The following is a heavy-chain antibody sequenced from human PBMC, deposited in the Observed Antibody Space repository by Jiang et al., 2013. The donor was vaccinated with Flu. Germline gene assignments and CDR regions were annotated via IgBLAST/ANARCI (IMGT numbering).Heavy chain of an antibody. J-gene: IGHJ6*02. CDR1: GFTFSSYS. D-gene: IGHD6-19*01. V-gene: IGHV3-21*01. CDR2: ISSSSSYI. CDR3: ARGLGAVAGMWYYYGMDV. Sequence: QLVESGGGLVKPGGSLRLSCAASGFTFSSYSMNWVRQAPGKGLEWVSSISSSSSYIYYADSVKGRFTISRDNAKNSLYLQMNSLRAEDTAVYYCARGLGAVAGMWYYYGMDVWGQGTTVTVSS.